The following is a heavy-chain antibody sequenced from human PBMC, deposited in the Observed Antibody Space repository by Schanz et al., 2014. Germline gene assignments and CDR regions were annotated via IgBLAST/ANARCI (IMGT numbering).Heavy chain of an antibody. J-gene: IGHJ6*02. CDR1: GFTFSGYG. V-gene: IGHV3-30*03. CDR2: ISYDGRHK. CDR3: ARSPRMDV. Sequence: QVQLVESGGGVVQPGRSLRLSCAASGFTFSGYGMHWVRQAPGKGLEWVAIISYDGRHKNYADSVKGRFTISRDNSKNTLHLQMNSLRAEDTAVYYCARSPRMDVWGQGTMVTVSS.